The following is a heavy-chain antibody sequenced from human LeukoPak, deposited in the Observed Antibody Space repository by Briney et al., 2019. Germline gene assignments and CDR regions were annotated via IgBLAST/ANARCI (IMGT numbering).Heavy chain of an antibody. CDR2: INPSVGST. CDR3: ARSLPFGDYVWGSYRYTGIDY. V-gene: IGHV1-46*01. CDR1: GYTFTSYY. Sequence: ASVKVSCKASGYTFTSYYMHWVRQAPGQGLEWMGIINPSVGSTSYAQKFQGRVTMTRDTSTSTVYMELSSLRSEDTAVYYCARSLPFGDYVWGSYRYTGIDYWGQGTLVTVSS. J-gene: IGHJ4*02. D-gene: IGHD3-16*02.